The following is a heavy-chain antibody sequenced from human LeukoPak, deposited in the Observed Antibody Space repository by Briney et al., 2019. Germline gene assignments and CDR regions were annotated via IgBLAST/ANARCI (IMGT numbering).Heavy chain of an antibody. CDR2: IYYSGST. J-gene: IGHJ4*02. CDR1: GGPISSYY. V-gene: IGHV4-39*07. D-gene: IGHD6-19*01. CDR3: ARDRWLALSPPDY. Sequence: SETLSLTCTVSGGPISSYYWGWIRQPPGKGLEWIGSIYYSGSTYYNPSLKSRVTISVDTSKNQFSLKLSSVTAADTAVYYCARDRWLALSPPDYWGQGTLVTVSS.